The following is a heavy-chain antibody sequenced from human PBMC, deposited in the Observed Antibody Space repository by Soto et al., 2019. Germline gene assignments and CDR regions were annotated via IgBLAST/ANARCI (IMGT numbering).Heavy chain of an antibody. Sequence: QVQLVQSGAEVKKPGSSVKVSCKASGGTFSSYAISWVRQAPGQGLEWMGGIIPIFGTANYAQKFQGRVTITADESTSTGYMELSSLRSEDTAVYYCARDAGDIVLIGNWFDPWGQGTLVTVSS. CDR3: ARDAGDIVLIGNWFDP. V-gene: IGHV1-69*01. J-gene: IGHJ5*02. CDR1: GGTFSSYA. CDR2: IIPIFGTA. D-gene: IGHD2-8*01.